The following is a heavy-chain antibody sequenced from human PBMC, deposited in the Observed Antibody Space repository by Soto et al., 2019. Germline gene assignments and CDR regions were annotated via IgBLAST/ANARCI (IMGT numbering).Heavy chain of an antibody. D-gene: IGHD2-15*01. CDR3: ARRYCSGGGCFNVDY. Sequence: ASVKVSCKASGYTFTAYYMHWVRQAPGQGLEWMGWINPNSGGTNYAQKFQGRVTMTGDTSIDTAYMELSRLRSDDTAVYYCARRYCSGGGCFNVDYWGQGTQVTVSS. J-gene: IGHJ4*02. CDR1: GYTFTAYY. V-gene: IGHV1-2*02. CDR2: INPNSGGT.